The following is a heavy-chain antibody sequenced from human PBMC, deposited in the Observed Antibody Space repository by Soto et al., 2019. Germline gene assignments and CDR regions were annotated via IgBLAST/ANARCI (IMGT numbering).Heavy chain of an antibody. Sequence: PSETLSLTCTVSGGSISSGDYYWSWIRQPPGKGLEWIGYIYYTGVTYYSPSLQSRISISVGTSTNQFSLTLTSVTAADPAVYYCATDPGGPPLNRFDSWGHGTLVTVSS. D-gene: IGHD3-16*01. CDR1: GGSISSGDYY. J-gene: IGHJ5*01. CDR3: ATDPGGPPLNRFDS. V-gene: IGHV4-31*02. CDR2: IYYTGVT.